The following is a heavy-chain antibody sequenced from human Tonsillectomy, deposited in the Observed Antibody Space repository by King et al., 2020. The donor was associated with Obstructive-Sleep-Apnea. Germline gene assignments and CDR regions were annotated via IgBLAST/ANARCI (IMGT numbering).Heavy chain of an antibody. CDR2: ISSSSCYI. D-gene: IGHD3-22*01. J-gene: IGHJ4*02. CDR3: ASSYSSDYYDSSGYSAY. V-gene: IGHV3-21*01. CDR1: GFTFSSYS. Sequence: QLVQSGGGLVKPGGSLRLSCAASGFTFSSYSMNWVRQAPGKGLEWVSSISSSSCYIYYAGSVKGRFTISRDNAKNSLYLQMNSLRAEETDVYYCASSYSSDYYDSSGYSAYWGQGTLVTVSS.